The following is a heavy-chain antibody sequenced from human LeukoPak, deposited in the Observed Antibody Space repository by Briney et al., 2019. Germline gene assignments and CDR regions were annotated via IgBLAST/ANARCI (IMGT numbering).Heavy chain of an antibody. CDR3: ARPRGCGSSRCNNFDY. J-gene: IGHJ4*02. Sequence: GGSLRLSCAVSGFTFSGFSMSWVRQAPGKGLEWVAKMNEYGSEIFYVGSVKGRFTISRDNAKNSLYLQMNRLRAEDAAVYYCARPRGCGSSRCNNFDYWGQGTLVTVSS. CDR2: MNEYGSEI. V-gene: IGHV3-7*01. D-gene: IGHD2-2*01. CDR1: GFTFSGFS.